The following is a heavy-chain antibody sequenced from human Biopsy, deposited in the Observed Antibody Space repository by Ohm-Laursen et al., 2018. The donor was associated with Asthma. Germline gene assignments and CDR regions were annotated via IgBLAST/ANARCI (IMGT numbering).Heavy chain of an antibody. D-gene: IGHD6-19*01. CDR3: ARGDSSGWSHYYFDY. J-gene: IGHJ4*02. CDR1: GFAVSRDY. Sequence: SLRLSCAASGFAVSRDYMFWVRQAPGKGLEWVSVIYSGGTSHTADSVRVRFTISRDFSKNTLHLQMHSLRVEDTAVYYCARGDSSGWSHYYFDYWGQGTLVTVSS. V-gene: IGHV3-53*01. CDR2: IYSGGTS.